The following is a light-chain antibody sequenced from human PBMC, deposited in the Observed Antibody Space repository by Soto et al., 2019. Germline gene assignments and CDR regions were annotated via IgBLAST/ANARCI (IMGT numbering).Light chain of an antibody. CDR1: QSVSSSY. CDR2: GAS. Sequence: EIVLTQPRGTLSLSPGERATLSCRASQSVSSSYLAWDQQKPGQAPRLLIYGASSRATGIPDRFSGSGSGTDFTLTISRLEPEDFAVYYCQQYGSSPRRYTFGQGTKLEIK. J-gene: IGKJ2*01. V-gene: IGKV3-20*01. CDR3: QQYGSSPRRYT.